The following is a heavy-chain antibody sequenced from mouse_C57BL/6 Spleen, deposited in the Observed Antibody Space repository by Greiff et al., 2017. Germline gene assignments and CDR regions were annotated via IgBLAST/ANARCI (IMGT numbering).Heavy chain of an antibody. J-gene: IGHJ4*01. CDR3: ARDYGSSDYYAMDY. CDR2: IYPGDGDT. D-gene: IGHD1-1*01. Sequence: VKLVESGPELVKPGASVKISCKASGYAFSSSWMNWVKQRPGKGLEWIGRIYPGDGDTNYNGKFKGKATLTADKSSSTAYMQLSSLTSEDSAVYFCARDYGSSDYYAMDYWGQGTSVTVSS. V-gene: IGHV1-82*01. CDR1: GYAFSSSW.